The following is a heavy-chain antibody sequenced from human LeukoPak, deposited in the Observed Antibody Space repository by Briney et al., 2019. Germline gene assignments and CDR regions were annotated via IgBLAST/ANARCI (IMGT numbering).Heavy chain of an antibody. CDR2: IYSGGST. J-gene: IGHJ4*02. D-gene: IGHD3-9*01. CDR3: ASSGILTGYYTYYFDY. Sequence: AGGSLRLSCAASGFTVSSNYMSWVRQAPGKGLEWVSVIYSGGSTYYADSVKGRFTISRDNSKNTLYLQMNSLRAEDTAVYYCASSGILTGYYTYYFDYWGQGTLVTVSS. V-gene: IGHV3-66*01. CDR1: GFTVSSNY.